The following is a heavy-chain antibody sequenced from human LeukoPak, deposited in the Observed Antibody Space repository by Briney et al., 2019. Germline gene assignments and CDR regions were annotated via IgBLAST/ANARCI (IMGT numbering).Heavy chain of an antibody. CDR3: AAHCSSTSCYVVDY. J-gene: IGHJ4*02. Sequence: SVKVSCKVSGFTFTSSAVQWVRQARGQRLEWIGWIVVGSGNTNYAQKFQERVTITTDMSTSTAYMELSSLRSEDTAVYYWAAHCSSTSCYVVDYWGQGTLVTVSS. D-gene: IGHD2-2*01. CDR2: IVVGSGNT. CDR1: GFTFTSSA. V-gene: IGHV1-58*01.